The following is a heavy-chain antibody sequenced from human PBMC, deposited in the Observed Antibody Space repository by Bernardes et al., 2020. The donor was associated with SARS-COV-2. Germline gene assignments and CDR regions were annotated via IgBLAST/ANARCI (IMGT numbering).Heavy chain of an antibody. Sequence: GSLRLTCAASGLTFSSFWMHWVSQVPGKGLVWVSRINEDGTITDYADSVKGRFTISRDNAKNTLFLHMNSLRAEDTAVYYCARDVFGKEDFWGQGTLITVSS. CDR2: INEDGTIT. CDR1: GLTFSSFW. J-gene: IGHJ4*02. CDR3: ARDVFGKEDF. V-gene: IGHV3-74*01. D-gene: IGHD2-21*01.